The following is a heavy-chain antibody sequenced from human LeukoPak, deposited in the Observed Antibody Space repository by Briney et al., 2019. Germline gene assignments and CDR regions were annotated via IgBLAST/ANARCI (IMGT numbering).Heavy chain of an antibody. Sequence: SETLSLACNVSGGSISSYFWTWIRQPAGKGLEWIGRIHASGTTNYNSSLKSRVSMSVDTSKNQFSLKLTSVTAADAAVYFCARDGADVYGRAFDYWGQGTLVSVSS. D-gene: IGHD3-10*01. J-gene: IGHJ4*02. V-gene: IGHV4-4*07. CDR2: IHASGTT. CDR1: GGSISSYF. CDR3: ARDGADVYGRAFDY.